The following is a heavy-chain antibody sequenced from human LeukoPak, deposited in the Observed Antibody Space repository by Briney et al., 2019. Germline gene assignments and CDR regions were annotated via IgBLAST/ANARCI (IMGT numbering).Heavy chain of an antibody. CDR3: ARDPGVRYFDWLLPYFDY. CDR2: ISSSSSYI. V-gene: IGHV3-21*01. CDR1: GFTFSSYS. J-gene: IGHJ4*02. Sequence: GGSLRLSCAASGFTFSSYSMNWVRQAPGKGLEWVSSISSSSSYIYYADSVKGRFTISRDNAKNSLYLQMNSLRAEDTAVYYCARDPGVRYFDWLLPYFDYWGQGTLVTVSS. D-gene: IGHD3-9*01.